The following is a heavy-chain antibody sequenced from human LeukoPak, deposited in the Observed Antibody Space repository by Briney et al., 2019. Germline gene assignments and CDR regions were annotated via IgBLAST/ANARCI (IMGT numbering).Heavy chain of an antibody. J-gene: IGHJ4*02. D-gene: IGHD6-13*01. CDR3: ARDSHSSSWYSEFDY. CDR2: INILSNYI. V-gene: IGHV3-21*03. Sequence: KPGGSLRLSCAASGFTFSSYSMNWVRQAPGKGLEWVSSINILSNYIYYADSVQGRFTISRDNAKNSLYLQMNSLRAEDTAVYYCARDSHSSSWYSEFDYWGQGTLVTVSS. CDR1: GFTFSSYS.